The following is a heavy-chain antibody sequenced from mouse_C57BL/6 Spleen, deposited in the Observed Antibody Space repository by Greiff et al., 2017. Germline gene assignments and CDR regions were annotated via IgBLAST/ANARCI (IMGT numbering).Heavy chain of an antibody. CDR1: GYAFRSYW. J-gene: IGHJ1*03. V-gene: IGHV1-80*01. D-gene: IGHD1-1*01. Sequence: VKLLESGAELVKPGASVKISCKASGYAFRSYWMNWVKQRPGKGLEWIGQIYPGDGDTNYNGKFKGKATLTADKSSSQAYMQLSSLTSEDSAVYFCAKYYGSSDGGYFDVWGTGTTVTVSS. CDR3: AKYYGSSDGGYFDV. CDR2: IYPGDGDT.